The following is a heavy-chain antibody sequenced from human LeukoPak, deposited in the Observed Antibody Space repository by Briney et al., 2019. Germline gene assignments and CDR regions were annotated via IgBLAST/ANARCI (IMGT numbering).Heavy chain of an antibody. CDR2: ISTSSSYI. CDR1: GFIFSSYS. Sequence: PGGSLRLSCAASGFIFSSYSMTWIRQAPGKGLEWVSSISTSSSYIYYADSVKGRFTISRDNAKNSLYLQMNSLRAEDTAVYYCAREDFWSGYSIDYWGQGILVTVSS. V-gene: IGHV3-21*01. D-gene: IGHD3-3*01. J-gene: IGHJ4*02. CDR3: AREDFWSGYSIDY.